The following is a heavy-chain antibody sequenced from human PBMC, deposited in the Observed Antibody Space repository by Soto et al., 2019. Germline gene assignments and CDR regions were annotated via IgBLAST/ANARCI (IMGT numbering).Heavy chain of an antibody. CDR3: ARDLIVLVPAEDYYYYGMDV. Sequence: PGGSLRLSCASSGFTFSSYGMHWVRQALGKGLEWVAVIWYDGSNKYYADSVKVRFTISRDNSKNTLYLQMNSLRAEDTAVYYCARDLIVLVPAEDYYYYGMDVWGQGTTVTVSS. CDR1: GFTFSSYG. J-gene: IGHJ6*02. D-gene: IGHD2-2*01. V-gene: IGHV3-33*01. CDR2: IWYDGSNK.